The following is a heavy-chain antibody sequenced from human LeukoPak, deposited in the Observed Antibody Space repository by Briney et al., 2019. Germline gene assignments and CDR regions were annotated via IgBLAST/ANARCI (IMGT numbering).Heavy chain of an antibody. D-gene: IGHD6-19*01. Sequence: GGSLRLSCAASGFTFSDYYMSWIRQAPGKGLEWVSYISSSGSTIYYADSVKGRFTISRDNSKNTLYLQMNSLRAGDTAVYYCARASSGWSEYYFDYWGQGTLVTVSS. CDR3: ARASSGWSEYYFDY. V-gene: IGHV3-11*01. J-gene: IGHJ4*02. CDR1: GFTFSDYY. CDR2: ISSSGSTI.